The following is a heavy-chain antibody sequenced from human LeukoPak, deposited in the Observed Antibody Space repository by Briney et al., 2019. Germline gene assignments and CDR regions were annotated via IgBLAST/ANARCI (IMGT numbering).Heavy chain of an antibody. V-gene: IGHV4-39*01. CDR2: IYYSGST. CDR3: ASRVAASGRRDY. J-gene: IGHJ4*02. D-gene: IGHD6-13*01. CDR1: GGSISSSSYY. Sequence: PSETLSLTCTVSGGSISSSSYYWGWIRQPPGKGLAWIGSIYYSGSTYYNPSLKSRVTISVDTSKNQFSLKLSSVTAADTAVYYCASRVAASGRRDYWGQGTLVTVSS.